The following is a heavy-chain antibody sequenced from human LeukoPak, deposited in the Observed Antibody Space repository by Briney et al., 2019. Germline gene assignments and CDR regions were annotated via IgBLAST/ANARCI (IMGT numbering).Heavy chain of an antibody. CDR1: GFTFSSYA. J-gene: IGHJ4*02. Sequence: PGGSLRPSCSATGFTFSSYAMHWVRQAPGKGLEYVSAISSNGGNTKYADSVKGRFTISRDNSKNTLYLQMSSLRAEDTAVYYCVKPPLVRGVISFDYWGQGTLVTVSS. D-gene: IGHD3-10*01. CDR2: ISSNGGNT. CDR3: VKPPLVRGVISFDY. V-gene: IGHV3-64D*06.